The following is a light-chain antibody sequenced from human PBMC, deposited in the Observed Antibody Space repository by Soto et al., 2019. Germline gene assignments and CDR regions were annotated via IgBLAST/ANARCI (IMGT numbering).Light chain of an antibody. CDR2: SAS. Sequence: IVLQQSPGTLSLSPVQIATLTCXASQTVGSNYLAWYQQKLGQAPRLLIYSASSRATGIPDRFSGSGSGTDFTLTIRRLEPEDFAVYYCQQYGSSPQTFGQGTKVDIK. CDR3: QQYGSSPQT. CDR1: QTVGSNY. V-gene: IGKV3-20*01. J-gene: IGKJ1*01.